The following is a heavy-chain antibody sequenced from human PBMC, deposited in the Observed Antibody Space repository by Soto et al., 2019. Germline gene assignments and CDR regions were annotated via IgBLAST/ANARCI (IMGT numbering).Heavy chain of an antibody. V-gene: IGHV4-31*11. J-gene: IGHJ3*02. CDR2: IYYSGSA. D-gene: IGHD6-19*01. CDR3: ARGISVAGNAFDI. CDR1: GGSIRSGGFY. Sequence: KTSETLSLTCAVSGGSIRSGGFYWSWIRQHPGKGLEWIGFIYYSGSASYNPSLKSRLTISVDTSNNQFSLTLTSVTAADTAVYYCARGISVAGNAFDIWGQGTMVTVSS.